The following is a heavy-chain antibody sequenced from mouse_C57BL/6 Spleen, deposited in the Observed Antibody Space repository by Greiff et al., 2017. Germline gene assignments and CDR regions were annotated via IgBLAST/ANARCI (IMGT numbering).Heavy chain of an antibody. V-gene: IGHV1-81*01. CDR3: ARDGYYDY. CDR1: GYTFTSYG. CDR2: IYPRSGNT. D-gene: IGHD2-3*01. Sequence: QVHVKQSGAELARPGASVKLSCKASGYTFTSYGISWVKQRTGQGLEWIGEIYPRSGNTYYNEKFKGKATLTADKSSSTAYMDLRSLTSEDSAVYFCARDGYYDYWGQGTLVTVSA. J-gene: IGHJ3*01.